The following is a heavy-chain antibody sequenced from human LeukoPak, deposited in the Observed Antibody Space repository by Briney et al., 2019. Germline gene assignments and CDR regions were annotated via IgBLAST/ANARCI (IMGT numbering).Heavy chain of an antibody. Sequence: SETLSLTCTVSGGSISSGDYYWSWIRQPPGEGLEWIGYIYYSGSTYYNPSLKSRVTISVDTSKNQFSLKLSSVTAADTAVYYCARATDILTGYTYFDYWGQGTLVTVSS. J-gene: IGHJ4*02. CDR2: IYYSGST. V-gene: IGHV4-30-4*01. CDR3: ARATDILTGYTYFDY. CDR1: GGSISSGDYY. D-gene: IGHD3-9*01.